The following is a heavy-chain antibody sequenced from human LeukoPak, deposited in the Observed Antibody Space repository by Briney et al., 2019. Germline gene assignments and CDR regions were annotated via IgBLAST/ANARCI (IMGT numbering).Heavy chain of an antibody. CDR2: ISSSSSTI. D-gene: IGHD2-21*02. J-gene: IGHJ4*02. Sequence: GGSLRLSCAASGFTFSSYSMNWVRQAPGKGVEWVSYISSSSSTIYYADSVKGRFTISRDNAKNSLYLQMNSLRAEDTAVYYCARDQPNCGGDCYSLYFDYWGQGTLVTVSS. CDR3: ARDQPNCGGDCYSLYFDY. CDR1: GFTFSSYS. V-gene: IGHV3-48*01.